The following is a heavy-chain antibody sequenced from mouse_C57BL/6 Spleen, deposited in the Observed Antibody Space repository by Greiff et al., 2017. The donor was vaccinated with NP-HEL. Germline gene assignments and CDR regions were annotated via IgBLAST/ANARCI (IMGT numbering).Heavy chain of an antibody. Sequence: EVKVVESGAELVRPGASVKLSCTASGFNIKDYYMHWVKQRPEQGLEWIGRIDPEDGDTEYAPKFQGKATMTADTSSNTAYLQLSSLTSEDTAVYYCTSIYYGKRFAYWGQGTLVTVSA. D-gene: IGHD2-1*01. CDR3: TSIYYGKRFAY. CDR1: GFNIKDYY. V-gene: IGHV14-1*01. CDR2: IDPEDGDT. J-gene: IGHJ3*01.